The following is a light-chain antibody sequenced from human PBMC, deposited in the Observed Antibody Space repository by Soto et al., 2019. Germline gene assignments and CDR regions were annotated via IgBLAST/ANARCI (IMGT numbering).Light chain of an antibody. V-gene: IGLV1-51*01. CDR3: GSWDSRLSSYV. CDR1: SSNIGGNS. J-gene: IGLJ1*01. Sequence: QSVLTQPPSVSAAPGQKVTISCSGSSSNIGGNSVSWYQQLPGTAPKLLIYDDNKRPSGIPDRFSGSKSGTSATLGITGFQTGDEADYYCGSWDSRLSSYVFAPATKVTVL. CDR2: DDN.